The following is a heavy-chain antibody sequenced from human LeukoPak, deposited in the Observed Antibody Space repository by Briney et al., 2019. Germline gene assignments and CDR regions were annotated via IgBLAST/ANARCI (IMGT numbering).Heavy chain of an antibody. V-gene: IGHV3-23*01. D-gene: IGHD1-26*01. CDR2: ISGNGGNT. J-gene: IGHJ4*02. CDR1: GFTFSSYA. Sequence: PGGSLRLSCAASGFTFSSYAMSWVRQAPGKGLEWVSSISGNGGNTYYADSVEGRFTISRDNSKNTLYLQMNSLRAEDTAVYYCAKSRGESRGASNYWGQGTLVTVSS. CDR3: AKSRGESRGASNY.